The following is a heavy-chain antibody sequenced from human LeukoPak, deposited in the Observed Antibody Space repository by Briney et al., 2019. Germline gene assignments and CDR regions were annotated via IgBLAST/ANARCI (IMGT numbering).Heavy chain of an antibody. CDR3: ARHSGYRQTLYYYYGMDV. Sequence: ASVKVSCTASGYTFTSYGISWVRQAPGQGLEWMGWISAYNGNTNYAQKLQGRVTMTTDTSTSTAYMELRSLRSDDTAVYYCARHSGYRQTLYYYYGMDVWGQGTTVTVSS. CDR1: GYTFTSYG. V-gene: IGHV1-18*01. CDR2: ISAYNGNT. D-gene: IGHD5-12*01. J-gene: IGHJ6*02.